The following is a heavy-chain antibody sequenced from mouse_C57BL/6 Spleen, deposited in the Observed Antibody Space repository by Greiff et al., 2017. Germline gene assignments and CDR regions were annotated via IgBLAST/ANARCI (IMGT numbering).Heavy chain of an antibody. Sequence: VKLMESGAELVRPGASVKLSCKASGYTFTDYYINWVKQRPGQGLEWIARIYPGSGNTYYNEKFKGKATLTAEKSSSTAYMQLSSLTSEDSAVYFCARSGYYFDYWGQGTTLTVS. J-gene: IGHJ2*01. CDR3: ARSGYYFDY. CDR1: GYTFTDYY. V-gene: IGHV1-76*01. CDR2: IYPGSGNT.